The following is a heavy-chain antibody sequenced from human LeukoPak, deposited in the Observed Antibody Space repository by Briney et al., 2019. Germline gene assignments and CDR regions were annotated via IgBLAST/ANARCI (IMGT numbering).Heavy chain of an antibody. CDR1: GFTFNSYA. J-gene: IGHJ3*02. Sequence: GGSLRLSCAASGFTFNSYAMSWVRQAPGTGLEWVSTISGSGGSTYSADSVKGRFTISRDNPKNPLYLQITSHRAEDTAVNYSAKNRWVRAPFDIWGQGTMVTVSS. CDR3: AKNRWVRAPFDI. D-gene: IGHD3-16*02. CDR2: ISGSGGST. V-gene: IGHV3-23*01.